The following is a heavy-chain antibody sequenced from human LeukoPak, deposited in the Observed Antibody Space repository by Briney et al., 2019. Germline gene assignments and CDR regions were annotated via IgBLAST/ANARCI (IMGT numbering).Heavy chain of an antibody. D-gene: IGHD2-15*01. Sequence: GGSLRLSCAASGFTFSTYAMSWVRQVPGKGLEWVSAISGSTGRTYYADSVKGRFTISRDNSKNTLYLQMNNLRAEDTAVHYCAPRVVGSAPFDYWGQGTLVTVSS. CDR3: APRVVGSAPFDY. J-gene: IGHJ4*02. V-gene: IGHV3-23*01. CDR1: GFTFSTYA. CDR2: ISGSTGRT.